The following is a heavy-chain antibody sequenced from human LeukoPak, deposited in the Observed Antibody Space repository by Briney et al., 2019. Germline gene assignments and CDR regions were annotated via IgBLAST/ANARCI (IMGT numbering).Heavy chain of an antibody. V-gene: IGHV5-51*03. CDR2: IYPGDSDT. CDR1: GYSFTSYW. Sequence: GESLKISCKGSGYSFTSYWIGWVRQMPGKGLEWMGIIYPGDSDTRYSPSFQGQVTISADKSITTAYLQWSSLKASDTGIYYCARNKGLYGNYVFDYWGQGTLVTVSS. D-gene: IGHD4-11*01. J-gene: IGHJ4*02. CDR3: ARNKGLYGNYVFDY.